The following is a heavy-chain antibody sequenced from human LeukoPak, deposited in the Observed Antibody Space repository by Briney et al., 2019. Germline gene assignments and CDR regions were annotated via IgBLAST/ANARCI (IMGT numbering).Heavy chain of an antibody. V-gene: IGHV3-23*01. D-gene: IGHD4-17*01. Sequence: GGSLRLSCAASGFTFSSYAMSWVRQAPGKGLEWVSSISGSGGSTYYADSVKGRFTISRDNSKNTLYLQMNSLRAEDTAVYHCAKSLLTTVTTYLDYWGQGTLVTVSS. J-gene: IGHJ4*02. CDR1: GFTFSSYA. CDR2: ISGSGGST. CDR3: AKSLLTTVTTYLDY.